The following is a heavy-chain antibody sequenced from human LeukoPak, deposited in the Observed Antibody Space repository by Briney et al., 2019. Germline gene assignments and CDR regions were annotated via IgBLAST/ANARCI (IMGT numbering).Heavy chain of an antibody. CDR2: IYYSGST. Sequence: SETLSLTCTVSGGSISSYYWSWIRQPPGKGLEWIGYIYYSGSTNYNPSLKSRVTISVDTSKNQFSLKLSSVTAADTAVYYCAREEGTTTVTANHDAFDIWGQGTMVTVSS. D-gene: IGHD4-17*01. V-gene: IGHV4-59*01. CDR3: AREEGTTTVTANHDAFDI. CDR1: GGSISSYY. J-gene: IGHJ3*02.